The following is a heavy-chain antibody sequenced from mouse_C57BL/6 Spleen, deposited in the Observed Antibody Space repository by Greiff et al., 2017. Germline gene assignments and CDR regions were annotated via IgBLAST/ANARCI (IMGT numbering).Heavy chain of an antibody. D-gene: IGHD1-1*01. CDR1: GYTFTSYW. CDR2: IDPSDSYT. CDR3: ARKFYGSSYVVDY. Sequence: QVQLQQPGAELVKPGASVKLSCKASGYTFTSYWMQWVKQRPGQGLEWIGEIDPSDSYTNYNQKFKGKATLTVDTSSSTAYMQRSSLTSEDSAVYYCARKFYGSSYVVDYWGQGTTLTVSS. V-gene: IGHV1-50*01. J-gene: IGHJ2*01.